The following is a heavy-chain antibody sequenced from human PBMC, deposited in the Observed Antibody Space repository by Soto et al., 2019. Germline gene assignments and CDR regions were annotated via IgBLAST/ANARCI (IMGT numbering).Heavy chain of an antibody. CDR1: GYTFTSFY. CDR3: ASSPAFSSSWYGIPPDPSHGMDV. Sequence: QMQLVQSGAEVKRPGASVRVSCKSSGYTFTSFYIHWVRQAPGQGLEWMGIINPSGGITNFAQRFRGKGTMTRDISTNTHYLELSSLKSDDTAVYYCASSPAFSSSWYGIPPDPSHGMDVWGQGTTVTVS. J-gene: IGHJ6*02. D-gene: IGHD6-13*01. V-gene: IGHV1-46*01. CDR2: INPSGGIT.